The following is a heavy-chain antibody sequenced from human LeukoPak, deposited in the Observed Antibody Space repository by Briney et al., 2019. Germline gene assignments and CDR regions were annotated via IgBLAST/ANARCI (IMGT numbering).Heavy chain of an antibody. CDR3: ATGHSYGYDY. V-gene: IGHV3-74*01. Sequence: PGGSLRLSCAASGLTFSDFWMHWVRQPPGKGLVWVALINHDGSTTNYADSVKGRFTISRDNAKNTLYLQMNSLRADDSGVYYCATGHSYGYDYWGQGALVTVSS. CDR2: INHDGSTT. J-gene: IGHJ4*02. CDR1: GLTFSDFW. D-gene: IGHD5-18*01.